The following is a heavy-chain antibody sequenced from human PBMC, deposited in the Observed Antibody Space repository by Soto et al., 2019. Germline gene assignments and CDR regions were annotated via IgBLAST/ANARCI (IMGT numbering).Heavy chain of an antibody. D-gene: IGHD3-9*01. CDR1: GFTFSSYA. J-gene: IGHJ5*02. CDR2: ISGGGFST. V-gene: IGHV3-23*01. CDR3: AREADILNWFDP. Sequence: PGGSLRLSCAGTGFTFSSYAMSWVRQAPGKGLEWVSAISGGGFSTYYADSVKGRFTISRDNSKNTLYLQMNSLRAEDTAVYYCAREADILNWFDPWGQGTLVNVSS.